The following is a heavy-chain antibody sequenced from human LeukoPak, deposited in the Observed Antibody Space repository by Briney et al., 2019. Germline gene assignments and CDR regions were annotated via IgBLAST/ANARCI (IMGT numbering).Heavy chain of an antibody. CDR2: IYHSGST. CDR1: GGSISSGGYY. D-gene: IGHD2-2*01. J-gene: IGHJ6*02. CDR3: ARTVMTSYFYYGMDV. Sequence: SETLSLTCTVSGGSISSGGYYWSWIRQPPGKGLEWIGYIYHSGSTYYNPSLKSRVTISVDRSKNQFSLKLSSVTAADTAVYYCARTVMTSYFYYGMDVWGQGTTVTVSS. V-gene: IGHV4-30-2*01.